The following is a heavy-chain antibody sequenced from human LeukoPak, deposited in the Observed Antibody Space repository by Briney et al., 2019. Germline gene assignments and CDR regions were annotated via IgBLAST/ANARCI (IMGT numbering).Heavy chain of an antibody. V-gene: IGHV4-39*07. Sequence: SETLSLTCTVSGGSISSSSYYWGWIRQPPGKGLEWIGSIYYSGSTNYNPSLKSRVTISVDTSKNQFSLKLSSVTAADTAVYYCARDPTVTTSGGIAFDIWGQGTMVTVSS. D-gene: IGHD4-17*01. CDR1: GGSISSSSYY. CDR3: ARDPTVTTSGGIAFDI. CDR2: IYYSGST. J-gene: IGHJ3*02.